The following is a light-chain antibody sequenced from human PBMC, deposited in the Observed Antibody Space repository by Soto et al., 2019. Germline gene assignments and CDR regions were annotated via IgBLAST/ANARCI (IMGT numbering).Light chain of an antibody. J-gene: IGKJ2*01. CDR2: DAS. V-gene: IGKV3-11*01. CDR1: QLVSSY. CDR3: QQYNKWPT. Sequence: VLTQSPATLSLSPGERATLSCRASQLVSSYLAWYQHKPGQAPRLLIYDASDRAPGVPARFSGSGSGTDFTLTISSLQSEDFAVYYCQQYNKWPTSGQGTKVDIK.